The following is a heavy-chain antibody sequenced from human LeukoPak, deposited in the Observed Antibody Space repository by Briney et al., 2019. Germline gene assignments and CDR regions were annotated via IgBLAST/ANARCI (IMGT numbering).Heavy chain of an antibody. D-gene: IGHD1-1*01. Sequence: GGSLRLSCAASGFTFSSHNMNWVRQAPMKGMEWASSIGTDGSYIYYADSVQGRFTISRDNAKNSLYLQMNSLTAEDTAVYYCARKMKTGDRVGTFDIWGQGTMVTVSS. J-gene: IGHJ3*02. CDR3: ARKMKTGDRVGTFDI. CDR2: IGTDGSYI. V-gene: IGHV3-21*01. CDR1: GFTFSSHN.